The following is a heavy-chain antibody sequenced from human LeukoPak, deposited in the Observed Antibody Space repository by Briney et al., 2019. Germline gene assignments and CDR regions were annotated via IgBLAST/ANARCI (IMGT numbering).Heavy chain of an antibody. CDR1: GGTFSSYV. D-gene: IGHD3-9*01. V-gene: IGHV1-69*13. J-gene: IGHJ4*02. Sequence: SVKVSCKASGGTFSSYVISWMRQAPGQGLEWMGGIIPISGTTNYAQKFQGRVTMTADESTSTAYMELSSLRSEDTAVYYCARAFDILTEYCFDYWGQGTLVTVSS. CDR3: ARAFDILTEYCFDY. CDR2: IIPISGTT.